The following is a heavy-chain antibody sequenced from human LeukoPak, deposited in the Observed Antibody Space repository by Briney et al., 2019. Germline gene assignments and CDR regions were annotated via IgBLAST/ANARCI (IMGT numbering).Heavy chain of an antibody. J-gene: IGHJ4*02. CDR1: GFTFSSYA. Sequence: PGGSLRLSCAASGFTFSSYAMSWVRQAPGKGLEWVAVIWYDGSNKYYADSVKGRFTISRDNSKNTLYLQMNSLRAEDTAVYYCARTTVTLYYFDYWGQGTLVTVSS. CDR3: ARTTVTLYYFDY. D-gene: IGHD4-17*01. CDR2: IWYDGSNK. V-gene: IGHV3-33*08.